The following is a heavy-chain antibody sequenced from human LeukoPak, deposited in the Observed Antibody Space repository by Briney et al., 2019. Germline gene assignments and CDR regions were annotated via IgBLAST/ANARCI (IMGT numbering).Heavy chain of an antibody. D-gene: IGHD1-14*01. CDR1: GFTFSSYV. CDR2: INYSGDDT. Sequence: GGSLRLSCAASGFTFSSYVMSWFRQAPGKGLEWVSAINYSGDDTFYADSVRGRFTISRDNSKNTLYLQMNSLRAEDTAVYFCTIPNRVPSYAFDIWGQGTMVTVSS. J-gene: IGHJ3*02. V-gene: IGHV3-23*01. CDR3: TIPNRVPSYAFDI.